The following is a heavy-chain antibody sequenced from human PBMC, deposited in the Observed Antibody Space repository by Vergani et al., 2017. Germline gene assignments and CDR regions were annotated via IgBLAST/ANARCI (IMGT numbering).Heavy chain of an antibody. CDR2: WSANGNI. CDR1: GDSISSGTFH. D-gene: IGHD3-22*01. J-gene: IGHJ4*02. V-gene: IGHV4-61*02. CDR3: ARMGGYDEGDAFRIGYFDS. Sequence: QVQLQESGPGLVKPSQTLSLTCTVFGDSISSGTFHWTWIRQSAGKGLEWIGHWSANGNINYNPSLRGRPTILVDTPKNQFSLTLNSVTAADTAMFYCARMGGYDEGDAFRIGYFDSWGPGILVTVSS.